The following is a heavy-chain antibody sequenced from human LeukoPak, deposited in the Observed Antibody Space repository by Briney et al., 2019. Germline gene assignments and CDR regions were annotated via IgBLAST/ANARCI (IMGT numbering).Heavy chain of an antibody. CDR1: GGSISSYY. J-gene: IGHJ4*02. Sequence: SETLSLTCTVSGGSISSYYWSWIRQPPGKGLEWIGYIYYSGSTNYNSSLKSRVTISVDTSKNQFSLKLSSVTAADTAVYYCARVRRGYSPRVFDYWGQGTLVTVSS. V-gene: IGHV4-59*01. D-gene: IGHD5-18*01. CDR3: ARVRRGYSPRVFDY. CDR2: IYYSGST.